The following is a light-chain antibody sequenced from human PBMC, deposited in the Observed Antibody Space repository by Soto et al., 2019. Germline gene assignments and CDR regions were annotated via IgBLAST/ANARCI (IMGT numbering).Light chain of an antibody. J-gene: IGKJ4*01. CDR3: QRSYAIPLT. Sequence: DIQMTQSPSSLSASVGDRVSITCRASQSISANLNWFQQKPGRAPNLLIYATSTLQSGVPSRFSGTRSGTDFTPTISTLQPEDSATYYCQRSYAIPLTFGGGTKVDIK. CDR1: QSISAN. V-gene: IGKV1-39*01. CDR2: ATS.